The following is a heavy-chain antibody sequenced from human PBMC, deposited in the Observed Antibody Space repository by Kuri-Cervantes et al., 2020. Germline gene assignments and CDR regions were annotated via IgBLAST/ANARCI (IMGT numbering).Heavy chain of an antibody. J-gene: IGHJ4*02. CDR2: INPNSGGT. D-gene: IGHD5-12*01. Sequence: ASVKVSCKASGYTFTGYYMHWVRQAPGQGLEWMGWINPNSGGTNYAQKFQGRVTMTRDTSIRTAYMELSRLRSDDTAVYYCARASPTSRRWLRSEVYYFDYWGQGTLVTSPQ. V-gene: IGHV1-2*02. CDR3: ARASPTSRRWLRSEVYYFDY. CDR1: GYTFTGYY.